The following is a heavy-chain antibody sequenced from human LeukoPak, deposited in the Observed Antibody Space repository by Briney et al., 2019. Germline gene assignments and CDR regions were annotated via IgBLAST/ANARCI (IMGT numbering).Heavy chain of an antibody. V-gene: IGHV4-30-2*01. D-gene: IGHD6-6*01. J-gene: IGHJ4*02. CDR3: ASSSFGYSSSSGTFDY. CDR2: IYHSGST. Sequence: PSETLSLTCTVSGDSISSGGYYWRWIRQPPGKGLEWIGYIYHSGSTYYNPSLKSRVTISVDRSKNQFSLKLSSVTAADTAVYYCASSSFGYSSSSGTFDYWGQGTLVTVSS. CDR1: GDSISSGGYY.